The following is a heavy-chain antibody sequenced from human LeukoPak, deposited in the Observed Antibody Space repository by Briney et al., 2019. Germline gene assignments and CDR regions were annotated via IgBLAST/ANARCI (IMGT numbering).Heavy chain of an antibody. D-gene: IGHD3-22*01. CDR3: ARSEYYDSSGYKTYYFDY. Sequence: SQTLSLTCTVSGGSISSGDYYWSWIRQPPGKGLEWIGYIYYSGSTYYNPSLKSRVTISVDTSKNQFSLKLSSVTAADTAVYYCARSEYYDSSGYKTYYFDYWGQGTLVTVSS. J-gene: IGHJ4*02. CDR1: GGSISSGDYY. CDR2: IYYSGST. V-gene: IGHV4-30-4*01.